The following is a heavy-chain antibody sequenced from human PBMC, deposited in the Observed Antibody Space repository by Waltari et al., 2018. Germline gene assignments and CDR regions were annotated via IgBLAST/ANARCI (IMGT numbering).Heavy chain of an antibody. J-gene: IGHJ3*01. D-gene: IGHD5-12*01. CDR2: ISYSGAT. CDR3: ATYIGASIGTAAFDV. V-gene: IGHV4-39*01. Sequence: GWIRQPPGKGPEGTGTISYSGATYNTPSLKSRVTISVDTSKNQYSLKLTSVTAADTAVYYCATYIGASIGTAAFDVWGQGTMVTVSS.